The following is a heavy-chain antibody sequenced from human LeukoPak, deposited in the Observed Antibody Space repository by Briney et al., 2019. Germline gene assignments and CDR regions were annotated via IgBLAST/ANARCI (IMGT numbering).Heavy chain of an antibody. CDR1: GGSISSYC. J-gene: IGHJ4*02. CDR3: ARSAVVVPAALAYFDY. CDR2: IYYNGST. Sequence: PSETLSLTCIVSGGSISSYCWTWIRQPPGKGLEWIGYIYYNGSTNYNPSLKSRVTISVDTSKNQFSLKLSSVTAADTAVYYCARSAVVVPAALAYFDYWGQGTLVTVSS. D-gene: IGHD2-2*01. V-gene: IGHV4-59*08.